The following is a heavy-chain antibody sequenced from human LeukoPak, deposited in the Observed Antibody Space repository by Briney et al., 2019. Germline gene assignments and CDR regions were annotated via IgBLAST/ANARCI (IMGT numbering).Heavy chain of an antibody. V-gene: IGHV1-69*13. CDR1: GGTFSSYA. J-gene: IGHJ3*02. CDR2: IIPIFGTA. Sequence: ASVKVSCKASGGTFSSYAISWVRQAPGQGLEWMGGIIPIFGTANYAQKFQGRVTITADESTSTAYMELSSLRSDDTAVYYCARDLEDYSSSWDAFDIWGQGTMVTVSS. CDR3: ARDLEDYSSSWDAFDI. D-gene: IGHD6-13*01.